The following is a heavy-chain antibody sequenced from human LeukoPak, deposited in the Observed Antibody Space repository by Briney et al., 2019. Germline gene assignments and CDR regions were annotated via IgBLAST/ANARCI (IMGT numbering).Heavy chain of an antibody. V-gene: IGHV3-48*04. CDR2: ISSSGSTI. CDR3: ARVTYDSSGYPTGYFDY. J-gene: IGHJ4*02. D-gene: IGHD3-22*01. CDR1: GFTFSSYS. Sequence: GGSLRLSCAASGFTFSSYSMNWVRQAPGKGLEWVSYISSSGSTIYYADSVKGRFTISRDNAKNSLYLQMNSLRAEDTAVYYCARVTYDSSGYPTGYFDYWGQGTLVTVSS.